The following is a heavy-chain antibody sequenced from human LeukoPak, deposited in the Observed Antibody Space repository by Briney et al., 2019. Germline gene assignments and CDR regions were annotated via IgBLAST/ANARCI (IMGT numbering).Heavy chain of an antibody. Sequence: PGRSLRLSCAASGFTFDDYAMHWVRQAPGKGLEWVSGISWNSGSIGYADSVMGRFTISRDNAKNSLYLQMNSLRAEDTALYYCAKDGKSYYYYGMDVWGQGTTVTVSS. J-gene: IGHJ6*02. CDR3: AKDGKSYYYYGMDV. V-gene: IGHV3-9*01. CDR2: ISWNSGSI. CDR1: GFTFDDYA.